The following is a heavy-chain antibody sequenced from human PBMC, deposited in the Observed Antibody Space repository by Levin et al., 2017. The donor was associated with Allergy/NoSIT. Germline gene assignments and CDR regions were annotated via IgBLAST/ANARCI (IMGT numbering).Heavy chain of an antibody. CDR1: GFTVSSNY. D-gene: IGHD3-10*01. CDR2: IYSGGRR. CDR3: AREGEYYYGSGSYYPSHFDY. J-gene: IGHJ4*02. V-gene: IGHV3-66*01. Sequence: GGSLRLSCAASGFTVSSNYMSWVRQAPGKGLEWFSVIYSGGRRHYADSVKGRFTISRDNSKNTLYLQMNSLRAEDTAVYYCAREGEYYYGSGSYYPSHFDYWGQGTLVTVSS.